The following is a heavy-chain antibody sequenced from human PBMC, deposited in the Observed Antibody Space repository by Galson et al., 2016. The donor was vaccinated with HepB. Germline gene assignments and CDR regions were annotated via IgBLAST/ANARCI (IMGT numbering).Heavy chain of an antibody. CDR2: ISSSSSYI. J-gene: IGHJ6*02. V-gene: IGHV3-21*01. Sequence: SLRLSCAASGFTFSSYSMNWVRQAPGKGLEWVSSISSSSSYIYYADSVKGRFTISRDNAKNSLYLQMNSLRAEDTAVYYCASNGVDYYGMDVWGQGTTVTVSS. CDR3: ASNGVDYYGMDV. D-gene: IGHD2-8*01. CDR1: GFTFSSYS.